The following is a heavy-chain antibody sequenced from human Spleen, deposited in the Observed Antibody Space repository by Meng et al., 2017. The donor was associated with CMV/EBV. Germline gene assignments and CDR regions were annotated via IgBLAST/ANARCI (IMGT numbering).Heavy chain of an antibody. V-gene: IGHV3-53*01. CDR1: GFTVSSNY. CDR3: ASTSYRPCSSTSCYTVGYFDY. Sequence: GESLKISCAASGFTVSSNYMSWVRQAPGKGLEWVSVIYSGGSTYYADSVKGRFTISRDNSKNTLYLQMNSLRAEDTAVYYCASTSYRPCSSTSCYTVGYFDYWGQGTLVTVSS. CDR2: IYSGGST. J-gene: IGHJ4*02. D-gene: IGHD2-2*02.